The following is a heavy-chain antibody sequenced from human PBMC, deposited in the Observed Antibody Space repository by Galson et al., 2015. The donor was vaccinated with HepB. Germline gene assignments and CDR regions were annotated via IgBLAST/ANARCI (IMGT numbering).Heavy chain of an antibody. V-gene: IGHV3-23*01. CDR1: GFSISRYW. D-gene: IGHD5-12*01. CDR3: AKDRAPDGKWPVDF. CDR2: IMGDSGDK. Sequence: SLRLSCAVSGFSISRYWINWVRQAPGKGLEWVSGIMGDSGDKYYADSVKGRFSISRDNSKNTVYLQMNSLTAEDTAIYYCAKDRAPDGKWPVDFWGQGTLVTVSS. J-gene: IGHJ4*02.